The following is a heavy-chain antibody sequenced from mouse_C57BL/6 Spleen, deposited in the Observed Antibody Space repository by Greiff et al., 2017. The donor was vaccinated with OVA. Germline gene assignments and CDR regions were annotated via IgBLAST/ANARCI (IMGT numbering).Heavy chain of an antibody. CDR1: GYTFTSYW. V-gene: IGHV1-64*01. CDR2: IHPNSGST. CDR3: ARSYDHWYFDV. Sequence: QVQLQQPGAELVKPGASVKLSCKASGYTFTSYWMHWVKQRPGQGLEWIGMIHPNSGSTNYNEKFKSKATLTVDKSSSTAYMQLSSLTSEDSAVYYCARSYDHWYFDVWGTGTTVTVSS. D-gene: IGHD2-10*02. J-gene: IGHJ1*03.